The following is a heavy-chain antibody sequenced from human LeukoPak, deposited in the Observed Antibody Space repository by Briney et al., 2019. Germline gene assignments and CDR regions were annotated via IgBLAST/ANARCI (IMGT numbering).Heavy chain of an antibody. V-gene: IGHV4-61*02. CDR2: IYTSGST. CDR3: ARVRYNWNYFDY. J-gene: IGHJ4*02. CDR1: GGSISSGSYY. D-gene: IGHD1-20*01. Sequence: SETLSLTCTVSGGSISSGSYYWSWIRQPAGKGLEWIGRIYTSGSTNYNPSLKSRVTISVDTSKNQFSLKLSSVTAADTAVYYCARVRYNWNYFDYWGQGTLVTVSS.